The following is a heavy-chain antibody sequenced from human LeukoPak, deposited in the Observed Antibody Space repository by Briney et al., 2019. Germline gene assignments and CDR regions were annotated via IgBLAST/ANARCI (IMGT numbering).Heavy chain of an antibody. CDR1: GFTVSSNY. D-gene: IGHD5-18*01. V-gene: IGHV3-53*01. Sequence: GGSLRLSCAASGFTVSSNYMSWVRQAPGKGLEWGSVIYSGGSTYYADSVKGRFTISRDNSKNTLYLQMNSLRAEDTAVYYCARVQSGYSYGHFDYWGQGTLVTVSS. CDR3: ARVQSGYSYGHFDY. J-gene: IGHJ4*02. CDR2: IYSGGST.